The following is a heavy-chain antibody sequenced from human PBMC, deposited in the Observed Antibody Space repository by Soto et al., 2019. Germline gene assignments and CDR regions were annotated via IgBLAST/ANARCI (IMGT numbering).Heavy chain of an antibody. D-gene: IGHD2-8*01. Sequence: QVQLVESGGGVVQPGRSLRLSCAASGFTFSSYGMHWVRQAPGKGLEWVAVISYDGSNKYYADSVKGRFTISRDNSKNTLYLQKNSLRAEDTAVYYCAKDLVYCTNGVCPSAYWGQGTLVTVSS. CDR2: ISYDGSNK. CDR3: AKDLVYCTNGVCPSAY. V-gene: IGHV3-30*18. J-gene: IGHJ4*02. CDR1: GFTFSSYG.